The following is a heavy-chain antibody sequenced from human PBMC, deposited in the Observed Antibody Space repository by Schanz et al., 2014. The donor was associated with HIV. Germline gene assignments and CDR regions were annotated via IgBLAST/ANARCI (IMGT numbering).Heavy chain of an antibody. Sequence: EVQLAESGGALVQPGGSLRLSCAVSGLTFRNYWMAWVRQAPGKGLEWVSTISWNSGSIAYADSVKGRFTISRDNAANSLFLQMNSLRAEDTAVYYCVHDDSDNDGFDMWGQGTMVTVSS. CDR2: ISWNSGSI. CDR1: GLTFRNYW. D-gene: IGHD3-22*01. CDR3: VHDDSDNDGFDM. V-gene: IGHV3-9*01. J-gene: IGHJ3*02.